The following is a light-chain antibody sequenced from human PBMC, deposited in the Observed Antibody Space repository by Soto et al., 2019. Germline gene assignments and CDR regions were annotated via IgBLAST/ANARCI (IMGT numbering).Light chain of an antibody. CDR1: QSISNW. J-gene: IGKJ1*01. Sequence: DIQLTQSPSFLSASVGDRVTITCRASQSISNWLAWYQQKPGKAPKLLISEASSLKSGVPSRFSGSGSETEFTLTITSLQPDDFATYYCQQYHNYPLTFGQGTTGDIK. CDR2: EAS. V-gene: IGKV1-5*01. CDR3: QQYHNYPLT.